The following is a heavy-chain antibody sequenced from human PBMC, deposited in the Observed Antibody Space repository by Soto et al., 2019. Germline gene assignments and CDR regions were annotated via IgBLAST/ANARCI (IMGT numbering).Heavy chain of an antibody. CDR1: GGTFSSYA. Sequence: QVQLVQSGAEVKKPGSSVKVSCKASGGTFSSYAISWVRQTPGQGLEWMGGIIPIFGTANYAQKFQGRVTITVDEATSTAYMELSSLRSEDTAVYYCARVIARHYYDSRKVLSGMDVWGQGTTVTVSS. CDR3: ARVIARHYYDSRKVLSGMDV. V-gene: IGHV1-69*01. D-gene: IGHD3-22*01. J-gene: IGHJ6*02. CDR2: IIPIFGTA.